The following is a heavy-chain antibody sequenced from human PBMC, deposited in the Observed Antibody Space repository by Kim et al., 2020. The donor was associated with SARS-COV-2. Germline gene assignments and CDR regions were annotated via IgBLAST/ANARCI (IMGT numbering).Heavy chain of an antibody. CDR2: GTP. Sequence: GTPTYAQGFTGRFVLTLETSVSTAYLQISSLRAEDTAVYYCARGPGGMDVWGQGTTVTVSS. V-gene: IGHV7-4-1*02. CDR3: ARGPGGMDV. J-gene: IGHJ6*02.